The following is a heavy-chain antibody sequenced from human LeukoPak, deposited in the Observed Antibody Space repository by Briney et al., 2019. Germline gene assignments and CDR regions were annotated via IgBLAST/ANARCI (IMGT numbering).Heavy chain of an antibody. CDR2: ISGRAERT. J-gene: IGHJ3*02. D-gene: IGHD3-10*01. CDR1: GFTFSSYW. Sequence: PGGSLRLSCAASGFTFSSYWMSWVRQAPGKGLEWVSVISGRAERTYYADSVKGRFTISRDNSMDTLYLQMNSLSTEDTAVYYCAKDQGFYDSGSYSAASDIWGQGTMVTVSS. CDR3: AKDQGFYDSGSYSAASDI. V-gene: IGHV3-23*01.